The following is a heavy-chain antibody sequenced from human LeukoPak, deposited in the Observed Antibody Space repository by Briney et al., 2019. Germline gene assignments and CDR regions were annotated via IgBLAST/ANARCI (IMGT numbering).Heavy chain of an antibody. V-gene: IGHV3-11*01. CDR1: GFTFSDYY. CDR2: ICSIGGTI. D-gene: IGHD2-15*01. CDR3: ARGECSGGSCYEYGYYGMDV. Sequence: GGSLRLSCAASGFTFSDYYMSWIRQAPGKGLERGSYICSIGGTINYAASVKGRFTISRDNAKNSLYLQMNSPRAEDTAVYYCARGECSGGSCYEYGYYGMDVWGQGTTVTVSS. J-gene: IGHJ6*02.